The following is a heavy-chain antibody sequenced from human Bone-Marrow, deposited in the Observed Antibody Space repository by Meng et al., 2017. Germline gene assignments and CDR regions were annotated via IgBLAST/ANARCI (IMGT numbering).Heavy chain of an antibody. J-gene: IGHJ3*02. CDR2: INPNSGGT. CDR3: ASPRGYSYEGFDAFDI. Sequence: ASVKVSCKASGYTFTGYYMHWVRQAPGQGLEWMGWINPNSGGTNYAQKFQGRVTMTRDTSISTAYMELSRLRSDDTAVYYCASPRGYSYEGFDAFDIWGQGTMVTVSS. V-gene: IGHV1-2*02. CDR1: GYTFTGYY. D-gene: IGHD5-18*01.